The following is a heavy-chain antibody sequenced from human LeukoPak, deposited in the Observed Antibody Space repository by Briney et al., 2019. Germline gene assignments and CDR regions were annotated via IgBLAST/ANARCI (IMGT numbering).Heavy chain of an antibody. Sequence: SGTLSLTCDVSGGSISSSNWWSWVRQPPGKGLERIGEIYHSGSTNYTPSLKGRVTISVDKSKNQFSLKLSSVTAADTAVYYCARNHGDNDFDYWGQGTLVTVSS. CDR2: IYHSGST. CDR3: ARNHGDNDFDY. D-gene: IGHD4-17*01. J-gene: IGHJ4*02. CDR1: GGSISSSNW. V-gene: IGHV4-4*02.